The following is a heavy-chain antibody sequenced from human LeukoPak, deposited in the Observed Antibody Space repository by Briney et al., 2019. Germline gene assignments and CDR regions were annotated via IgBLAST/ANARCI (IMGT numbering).Heavy chain of an antibody. CDR2: ISYGGSNK. CDR1: GFTSNNHG. J-gene: IGHJ6*02. CDR3: ARGFGTDYDYGMDV. V-gene: IGHV3-30-3*01. Sequence: GGSLRLSCAASGFTSNNHGMHWVRQAPGKGLEWVTFISYGGSNKYYAGSVKGRFTISRDISKNTVYLQMNSLRAEDTAVYYCARGFGTDYDYGMDVWGQGTTVTVSS. D-gene: IGHD2-8*02.